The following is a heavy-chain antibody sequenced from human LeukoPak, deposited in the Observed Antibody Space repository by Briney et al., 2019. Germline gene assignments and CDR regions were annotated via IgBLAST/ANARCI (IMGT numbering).Heavy chain of an antibody. CDR2: TSGSGGST. CDR3: ANLGMGGSGWDPWYFDY. V-gene: IGHV3-23*01. Sequence: GGSVILSCAGSGFTFSNYWVHWVCQAPGKGLVWVSATSGSGGSTYYADSVMGRFTISGDNSKNTLYLQMNSLRAEDTAVYYCANLGMGGSGWDPWYFDYWGQGALVSGSS. J-gene: IGHJ4*02. CDR1: GFTFSNYW. D-gene: IGHD6-19*01.